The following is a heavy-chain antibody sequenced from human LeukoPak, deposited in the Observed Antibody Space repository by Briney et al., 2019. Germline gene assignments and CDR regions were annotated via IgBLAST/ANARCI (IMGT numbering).Heavy chain of an antibody. CDR2: ISAYNGNT. D-gene: IGHD5-18*01. Sequence: ASVKVSCKASGYTFTSYVISWVRQAPGQGLEWMGWISAYNGNTNYAQKLQGRVTMTTDTSTSTAYMELRSLRSDDTAVYYCARGRDTAMVNPYYYYGMDVWGQGTTVTVSS. CDR3: ARGRDTAMVNPYYYYGMDV. V-gene: IGHV1-18*01. J-gene: IGHJ6*02. CDR1: GYTFTSYV.